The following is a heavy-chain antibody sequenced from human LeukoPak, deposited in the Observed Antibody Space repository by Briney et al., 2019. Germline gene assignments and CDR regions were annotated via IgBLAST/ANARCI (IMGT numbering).Heavy chain of an antibody. Sequence: GGTLRLSCAASGFTFSSYGMSWVRQAPGKGLEWVSAISGSGGSTYYADSAKGRFTISRDNSKNTLYLQMNSLRAEDTAVYYCARGAGGELRYWGQGTLVTVSS. CDR2: ISGSGGST. D-gene: IGHD1-26*01. J-gene: IGHJ4*02. V-gene: IGHV3-23*01. CDR1: GFTFSSYG. CDR3: ARGAGGELRY.